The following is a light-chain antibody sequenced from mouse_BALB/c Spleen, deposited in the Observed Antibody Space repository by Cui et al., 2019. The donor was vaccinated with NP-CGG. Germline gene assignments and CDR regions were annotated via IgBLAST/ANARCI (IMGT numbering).Light chain of an antibody. V-gene: IGLV1*01. Sequence: QAVLTQDSALTTSPGETVTLTCRSSTGAVTTSNYANWVQEKPDHLFTGLIGSTNNRAPGVPARFSGSLIGDKAALTITGAQTEDEAIYFCALWYSNHWVFGGGTKLTVL. CDR3: ALWYSNHWV. J-gene: IGLJ1*01. CDR1: TGAVTTSNY. CDR2: STN.